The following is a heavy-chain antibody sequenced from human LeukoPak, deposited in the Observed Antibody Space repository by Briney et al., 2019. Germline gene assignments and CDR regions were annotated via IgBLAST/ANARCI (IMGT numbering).Heavy chain of an antibody. Sequence: GGSLRLSCAASGFTFSSFTMIWVRQAPGKGLEWVSSISHTDDPSHYADSVRGRFSIFRDNAKNSLYLQMNSLRVEDTAVYYCTRDPNHPGYSSGWYYWGQGALVTVSS. CDR3: TRDPNHPGYSSGWYY. V-gene: IGHV3-48*04. D-gene: IGHD6-19*01. CDR1: GFTFSSFT. J-gene: IGHJ4*02. CDR2: ISHTDDPS.